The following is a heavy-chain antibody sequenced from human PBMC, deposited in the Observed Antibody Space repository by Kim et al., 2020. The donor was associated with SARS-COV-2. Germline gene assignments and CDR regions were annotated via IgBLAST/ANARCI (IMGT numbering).Heavy chain of an antibody. D-gene: IGHD3-10*01. CDR1: GFTVSSNY. CDR3: AKILSPRVRGIFDY. Sequence: GGSLRLSCAASGFTVSSNYMSWVRQAPGKGLEWVSVIYSGGSTYYADSVKGRFTISRDNSKNTLYLQMNSLRAEDTAVYYCAKILSPRVRGIFDYWGQGTLVTVSS. V-gene: IGHV3-53*01. CDR2: IYSGGST. J-gene: IGHJ4*02.